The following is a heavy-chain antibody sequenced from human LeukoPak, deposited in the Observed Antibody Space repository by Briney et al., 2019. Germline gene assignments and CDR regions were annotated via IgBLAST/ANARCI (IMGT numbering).Heavy chain of an antibody. Sequence: PGGSLRLSCAASGFTFSTYWMTWVRQPPGRGLDWLATIKQDGSGTYYVNSVKGRFTISRDNAKNSLYLQTNSQRAEDTAVYYCVRDVGYGDYWGQGTLVTVSS. V-gene: IGHV3-7*01. J-gene: IGHJ4*02. CDR2: IKQDGSGT. CDR1: GFTFSTYW. D-gene: IGHD5-18*01. CDR3: VRDVGYGDY.